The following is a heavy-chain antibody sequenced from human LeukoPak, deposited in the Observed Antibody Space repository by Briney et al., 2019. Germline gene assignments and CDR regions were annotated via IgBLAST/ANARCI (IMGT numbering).Heavy chain of an antibody. J-gene: IGHJ6*02. Sequence: PGGSLRLSCAASGFTFSNFWMSWVRQAPGKGLEWVANIKPEGGEKYYVDSVKGRFTISRDNAKNSLYLQMNSLRAEDTAVYYCTRNRGLDVWGQGTTVTVSS. D-gene: IGHD6-25*01. V-gene: IGHV3-7*01. CDR3: TRNRGLDV. CDR1: GFTFSNFW. CDR2: IKPEGGEK.